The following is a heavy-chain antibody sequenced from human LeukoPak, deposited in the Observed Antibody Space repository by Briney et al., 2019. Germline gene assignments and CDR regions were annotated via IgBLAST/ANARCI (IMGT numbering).Heavy chain of an antibody. CDR1: GGTFSSYA. J-gene: IGHJ4*02. CDR3: ARAPLLGYCSGGSCSYFDY. V-gene: IGHV1-69*13. CDR2: FIPIFGTA. D-gene: IGHD2-15*01. Sequence: SVKVCCKASGGTFSSYAISWVRQAPGQGLEWMGGFIPIFGTANYAQKFQGRVTITAGESASTAYMELSSLRSEDTAVYYCARAPLLGYCSGGSCSYFDYWGQGTLVTVSS.